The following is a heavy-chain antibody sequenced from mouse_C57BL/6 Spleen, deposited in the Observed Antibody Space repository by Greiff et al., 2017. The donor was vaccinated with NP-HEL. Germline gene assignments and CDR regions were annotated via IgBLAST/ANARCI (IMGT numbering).Heavy chain of an antibody. D-gene: IGHD2-3*01. CDR3: ARGDGYYAMDY. Sequence: VQLKESGPGLVKPSQTVFLTCTVTGISITTGNYRWSWIRQFPGNKLEWIGYIYYSGTITYNPSLTSRTNITRDNPKNQFFLEMNSLTAEDTATYYCARGDGYYAMDYWGQGTSVTVSS. J-gene: IGHJ4*01. V-gene: IGHV3-5*01. CDR2: IYYSGTI. CDR1: GISITTGNYR.